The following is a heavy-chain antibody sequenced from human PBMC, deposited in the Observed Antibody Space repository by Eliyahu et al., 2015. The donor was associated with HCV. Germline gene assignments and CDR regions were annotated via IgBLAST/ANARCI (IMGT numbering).Heavy chain of an antibody. CDR3: ARILLTGYYWAFDI. V-gene: IGHV2-70*01. Sequence: QVTLRESGPALVKPTQTLTLTCTFSGFSLSTSGMCVSWIRQPPGKALEWLALIDWDDDKYYSTSLKTRLTISKDTSKNQVVLTMTNMDPVDTATYYCARILLTGYYWAFDIWGQGTMVTVSS. CDR1: GFSLSTSGMC. J-gene: IGHJ3*02. CDR2: IDWDDDK. D-gene: IGHD3-9*01.